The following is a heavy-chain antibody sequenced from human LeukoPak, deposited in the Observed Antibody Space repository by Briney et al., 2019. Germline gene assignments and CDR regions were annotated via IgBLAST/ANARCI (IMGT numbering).Heavy chain of an antibody. CDR3: ARRVHYGDYLDY. D-gene: IGHD4-17*01. Sequence: SETLSLTCTVSGGSISSYYWSWIRQPPGKGLEWIGSIYYSGSTYYNPSLKSRVTISVDTSKNQFSLKLSSVTAADTAVYYCARRVHYGDYLDYWGQGTLVTVSS. CDR2: IYYSGST. J-gene: IGHJ4*02. CDR1: GGSISSYY. V-gene: IGHV4-59*12.